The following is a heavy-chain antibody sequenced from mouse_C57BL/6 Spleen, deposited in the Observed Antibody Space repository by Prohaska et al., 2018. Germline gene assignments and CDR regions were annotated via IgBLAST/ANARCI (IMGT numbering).Heavy chain of an antibody. J-gene: IGHJ3*01. CDR1: GIDFSRYW. D-gene: IGHD4-1*02. CDR2: NNADSSTK. Sequence: EVKLLQSGGGLVQPAGSLKLSCASSGIDFSRYWMSWVRRAPGKGLEWIGENNADSSTKNNAPALKDKIINYRDNAKNTLYLQMSKVGSEDTAFYYCANNWDVGFAYWGQGTLVTVSA. V-gene: IGHV4-1*01. CDR3: ANNWDVGFAY.